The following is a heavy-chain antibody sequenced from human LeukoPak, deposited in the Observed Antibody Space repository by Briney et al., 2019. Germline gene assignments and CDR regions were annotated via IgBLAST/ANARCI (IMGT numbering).Heavy chain of an antibody. J-gene: IGHJ4*02. CDR1: GYSFTSYW. D-gene: IGHD5-12*01. V-gene: IGHV5-51*01. CDR2: IYPGDSDT. Sequence: GESLKISCKGSGYSFTSYWIGWVRQMPGKGLEWMGIIYPGDSDTRYSPSFQGQVTISADKSISTAYLQWSSQKASDTAMYYCARPVGGGYGGASFDYWGQGTLVTVSS. CDR3: ARPVGGGYGGASFDY.